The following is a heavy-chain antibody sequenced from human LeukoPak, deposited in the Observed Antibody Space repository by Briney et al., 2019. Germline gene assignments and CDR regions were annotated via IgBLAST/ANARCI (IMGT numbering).Heavy chain of an antibody. CDR2: ISSDGKSK. CDR1: GFTFSTYA. Sequence: PGRSLRLSCAASGFTFSTYAFHRVRQAPGTGLEWVAVISSDGKSKIYADSVKGRFTISRDNSKNTLFLQMNSLRTEDTAVYYCARDPMADFDYWGQGALVTVSS. D-gene: IGHD2-8*01. V-gene: IGHV3-30*04. CDR3: ARDPMADFDY. J-gene: IGHJ4*02.